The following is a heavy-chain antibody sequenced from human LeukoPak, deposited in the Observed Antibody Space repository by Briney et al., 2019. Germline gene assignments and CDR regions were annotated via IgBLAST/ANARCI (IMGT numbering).Heavy chain of an antibody. V-gene: IGHV3-30*02. Sequence: GGSLRLPCAASGFTFSSYGMHWVRQAPGKGLEWVAFIRYDGSNKYYADSVKGRFTISRDNSKNTLYLQMNSLRAEDTAVYYCAKGYYYGSGSPYYMDVWGKGTTVTISS. CDR1: GFTFSSYG. CDR2: IRYDGSNK. CDR3: AKGYYYGSGSPYYMDV. D-gene: IGHD3-10*01. J-gene: IGHJ6*03.